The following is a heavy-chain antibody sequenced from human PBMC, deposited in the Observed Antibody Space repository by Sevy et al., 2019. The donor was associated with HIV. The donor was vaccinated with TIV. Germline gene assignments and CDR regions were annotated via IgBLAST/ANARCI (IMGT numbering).Heavy chain of an antibody. V-gene: IGHV1-69*06. CDR3: AVGYCTNGVCYSSDY. CDR1: GGTFSSYA. Sequence: ASVKVSCKASGGTFSSYAISWVRQAPGQGLEWMGGIIPIFGTANYAQKFQGRVTITAGKSTSTAYMELRSLRSEDTAVYYCAVGYCTNGVCYSSDYWGQGTLVTVSS. CDR2: IIPIFGTA. D-gene: IGHD2-8*01. J-gene: IGHJ4*02.